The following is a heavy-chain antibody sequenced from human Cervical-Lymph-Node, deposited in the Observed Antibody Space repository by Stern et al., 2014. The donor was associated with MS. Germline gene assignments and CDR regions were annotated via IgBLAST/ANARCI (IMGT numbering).Heavy chain of an antibody. Sequence: QVQLVQSGPGLVKPSQTLSLTCSVSGGPISSGSYYWNWIRQPAGKGLEWIGRIYASGSTNDSPSLKSRVFISGDTSKNQFSLKLSSVTAADAAMYYCVRETGGYTYGDTDFFDFWGQGTLVTVSS. D-gene: IGHD5-18*01. CDR1: GGPISSGSYY. CDR2: IYASGST. CDR3: VRETGGYTYGDTDFFDF. J-gene: IGHJ4*02. V-gene: IGHV4-61*02.